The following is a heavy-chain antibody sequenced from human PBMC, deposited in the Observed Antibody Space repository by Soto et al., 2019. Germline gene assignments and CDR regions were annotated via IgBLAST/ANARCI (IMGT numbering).Heavy chain of an antibody. CDR3: ARDRVRVAERVYTIAAAGTFPDY. J-gene: IGHJ4*02. CDR2: IWYDGSNK. D-gene: IGHD6-13*01. Sequence: GGSLRLSCAASGSTFSSYGMHWVRQAPGKGLEWVAVIWYDGSNKYYADSVKGRFTISRDNSKNTLYLQMNSLRAEDTAVYYCARDRVRVAERVYTIAAAGTFPDYWGQGTLVTVSS. V-gene: IGHV3-33*01. CDR1: GSTFSSYG.